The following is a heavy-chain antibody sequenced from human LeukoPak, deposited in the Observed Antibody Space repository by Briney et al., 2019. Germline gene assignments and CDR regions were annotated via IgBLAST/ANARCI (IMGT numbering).Heavy chain of an antibody. CDR3: AKDLAEDILTGFYLDAFDI. V-gene: IGHV3-9*01. Sequence: GGSLRLSCAVSGFTFDDYAMHWVRQAPGKGLEWVSGINWNSGSMGYADSVKGRFTISRDNAKNSLYLQMNSLRAEDTALYYCAKDLAEDILTGFYLDAFDIWGQGTMVTVSS. D-gene: IGHD3-9*01. CDR1: GFTFDDYA. J-gene: IGHJ3*02. CDR2: INWNSGSM.